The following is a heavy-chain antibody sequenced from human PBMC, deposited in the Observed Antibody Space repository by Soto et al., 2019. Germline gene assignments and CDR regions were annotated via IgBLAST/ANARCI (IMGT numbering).Heavy chain of an antibody. CDR3: AKGGRQWLVTSDFNY. CDR1: GFTFSDYA. CDR2: VSHDGRNT. Sequence: VQLVESGGGVVQPGRSLRLSCAASGFTFSDYAMHWVRQAPGKGLEWVAVVSHDGRNTHYADSVKGRFTISRDSFQNNVFPEMNSLRAEGTGGHLCAKGGRQWLVTSDFNYWGQGALVTVSS. J-gene: IGHJ4*02. V-gene: IGHV3-30*18. D-gene: IGHD6-19*01.